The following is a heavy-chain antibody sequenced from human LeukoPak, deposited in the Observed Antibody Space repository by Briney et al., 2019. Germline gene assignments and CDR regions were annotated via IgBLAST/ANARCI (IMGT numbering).Heavy chain of an antibody. Sequence: GGSLRLSCAASGFTFSSYGMHWVRQAPGKGLEWVAVISYDGSNKYYADSVKGRFTISRENSKNRLYLQMNSLRAEDTAVYYCARAEGYGGELDSWGQGTLVTVSS. CDR3: ARAEGYGGELDS. CDR1: GFTFSSYG. D-gene: IGHD4-23*01. J-gene: IGHJ4*02. V-gene: IGHV3-30*13. CDR2: ISYDGSNK.